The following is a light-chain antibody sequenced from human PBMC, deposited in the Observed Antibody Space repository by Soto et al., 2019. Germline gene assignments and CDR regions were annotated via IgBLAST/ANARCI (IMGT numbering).Light chain of an antibody. Sequence: EIVLTQSPGTLSLSPGERATLSCRASQSISSSYLAWYQQKPGQTLRLLMYGAFSRATGIPDRFRGSESGTHFTLTISRLEPEDFAVYYCQQYGSTPQTFGQGTKVEIK. J-gene: IGKJ1*01. CDR2: GAF. CDR3: QQYGSTPQT. V-gene: IGKV3-20*01. CDR1: QSISSSY.